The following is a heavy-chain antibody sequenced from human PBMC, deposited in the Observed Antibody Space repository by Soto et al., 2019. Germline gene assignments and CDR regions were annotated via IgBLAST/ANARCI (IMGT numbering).Heavy chain of an antibody. Sequence: GGSLRLSCAASGFTCNSYEMNWVRQAPGKGLEWVAYISPSATSIYYADSVKGRFTISRDNAKNSLYLQMNSLRADDTALYHCARDVPSAEICSGYSYGMDVWGQGTTVTASS. J-gene: IGHJ6*02. CDR3: ARDVPSAEICSGYSYGMDV. CDR2: ISPSATSI. CDR1: GFTCNSYE. V-gene: IGHV3-48*03. D-gene: IGHD3-3*01.